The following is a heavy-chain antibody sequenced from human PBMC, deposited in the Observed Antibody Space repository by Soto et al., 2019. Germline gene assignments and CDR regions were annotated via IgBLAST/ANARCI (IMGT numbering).Heavy chain of an antibody. CDR1: GGSISSYY. D-gene: IGHD3-10*01. Sequence: LSLTCTVSGGSISSYYWSWIRQPPGKGLEWIGHIHYSGSTNYNPSLKSRVTISVDTPKNQFSLKLSSVTAADTAVYYCASFGSTRFDYWGQGTLVTVSS. CDR2: IHYSGST. J-gene: IGHJ4*02. V-gene: IGHV4-59*01. CDR3: ASFGSTRFDY.